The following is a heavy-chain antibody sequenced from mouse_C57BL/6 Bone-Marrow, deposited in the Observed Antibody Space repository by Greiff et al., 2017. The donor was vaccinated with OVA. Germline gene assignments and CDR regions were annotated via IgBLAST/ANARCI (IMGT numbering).Heavy chain of an antibody. CDR3: TSPYGSSYGWYFDY. Sequence: VQRVESGAELVRPGASVTLSCKASGYTFTDYEMHWVKQTPVHGLEWIGAIDPETGGTAYNQKFKGKAILTADKSSSTAYMELRSLTSEDSAVYYCTSPYGSSYGWYFDYWGQGTTLTVSS. V-gene: IGHV1-15*01. CDR2: IDPETGGT. J-gene: IGHJ2*01. D-gene: IGHD1-1*01. CDR1: GYTFTDYE.